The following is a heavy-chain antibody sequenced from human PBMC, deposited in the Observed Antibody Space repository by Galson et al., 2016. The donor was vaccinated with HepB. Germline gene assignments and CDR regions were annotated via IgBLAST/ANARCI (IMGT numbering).Heavy chain of an antibody. D-gene: IGHD6-13*01. CDR1: GGSISSFFYY. V-gene: IGHV4-39*01. J-gene: IGHJ4*02. CDR2: IYYSGTT. Sequence: ETLSLTCGVSGGSISSFFYYWGWIRQPPGKGLDWIGSIYYSGTTYYNPSLKRRVTMSVDTSKNQFSLKLNSVTAADTAVYYCATMGSSPGGFDSWGQGTLVTVSS. CDR3: ATMGSSPGGFDS.